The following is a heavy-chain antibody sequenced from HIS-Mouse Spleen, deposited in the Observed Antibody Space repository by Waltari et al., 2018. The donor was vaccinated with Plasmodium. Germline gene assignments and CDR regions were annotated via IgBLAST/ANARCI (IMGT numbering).Heavy chain of an antibody. V-gene: IGHV3-7*01. Sequence: EVQLVESGGGLVQPGGSLRLSCAASGFTFSSYWMSWVRQAPGKGLEWVANIKQDGSEQYYVDSGKGRVTISRDNAKNSLYLKMNSLRAEDTAVYYCASSWYWYFDLWGRGTLVTVSS. CDR1: GFTFSSYW. J-gene: IGHJ2*01. CDR3: ASSWYWYFDL. D-gene: IGHD6-13*01. CDR2: IKQDGSEQ.